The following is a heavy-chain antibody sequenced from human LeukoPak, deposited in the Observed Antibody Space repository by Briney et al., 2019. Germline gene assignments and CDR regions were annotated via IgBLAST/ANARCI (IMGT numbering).Heavy chain of an antibody. J-gene: IGHJ4*02. CDR1: GFTFDDYG. CDR2: INWNGGST. CDR3: ARDTRRGYSYGPFDY. Sequence: GGSLRLSCAASGFTFDDYGMSWVRQAPGKGLEWVSGINWNGGSTGYADSVKGRFTISRDNAKNSLYLQMNSMRAEDTAVYYCARDTRRGYSYGPFDYWGQGTLVTVSS. D-gene: IGHD5-18*01. V-gene: IGHV3-20*04.